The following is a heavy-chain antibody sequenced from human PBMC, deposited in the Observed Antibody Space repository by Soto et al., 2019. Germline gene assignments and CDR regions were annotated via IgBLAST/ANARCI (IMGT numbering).Heavy chain of an antibody. Sequence: SETLSLTCAVSGGSISSSNWWSWVRQPPGKGLEWIGEIYHSGSTNYNPSLKSRVTISVDKSKNQFSLKLSSVTAADTAVYYCARDYGSGSYPYYFDYWGQGTLVTVS. V-gene: IGHV4-4*02. J-gene: IGHJ4*02. CDR2: IYHSGST. CDR1: GGSISSSNW. D-gene: IGHD3-10*01. CDR3: ARDYGSGSYPYYFDY.